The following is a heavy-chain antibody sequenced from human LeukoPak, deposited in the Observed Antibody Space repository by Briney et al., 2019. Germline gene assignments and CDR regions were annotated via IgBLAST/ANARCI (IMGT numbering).Heavy chain of an antibody. D-gene: IGHD2-21*02. CDR1: GGSISSSSYY. Sequence: PSETLSLTCTVSGGSISSSSYYWGWIRQPPGKGLEWIGSIYYSGSTYYNPSLKSRVTISVDTSKNQFSLKLSSVTAAYTAVYYCARPPRRYCGGDCYTFDYWGQGTLVTVSS. CDR2: IYYSGST. CDR3: ARPPRRYCGGDCYTFDY. J-gene: IGHJ4*02. V-gene: IGHV4-39*01.